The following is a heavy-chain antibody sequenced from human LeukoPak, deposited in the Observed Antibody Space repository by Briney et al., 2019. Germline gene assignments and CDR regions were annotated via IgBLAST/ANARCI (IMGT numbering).Heavy chain of an antibody. D-gene: IGHD2-2*01. V-gene: IGHV4-59*08. CDR2: IYYDGST. Sequence: PSETLSLTCTVSGVSISTSYWSWIRQPPGKGLEWIGYIYYDGSTNYNSSLKNRVAISLGTSKNQFSLQLSSVTAADTAVYYCARRRTTGLSGYMDVWGKGTTVTVSS. CDR1: GVSISTSY. CDR3: ARRRTTGLSGYMDV. J-gene: IGHJ6*03.